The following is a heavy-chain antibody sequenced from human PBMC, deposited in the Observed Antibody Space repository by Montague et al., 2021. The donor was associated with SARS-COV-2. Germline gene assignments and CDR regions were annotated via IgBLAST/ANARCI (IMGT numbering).Heavy chain of an antibody. CDR3: ARERRIAARQLFYYYYYMDV. J-gene: IGHJ6*03. CDR1: GGSISSGSYY. V-gene: IGHV4-61*02. CDR2: IYTSGST. D-gene: IGHD6-6*01. Sequence: TLSLTCTVSGGSISSGSYYWSWIRQPAGKGLEWIGRIYTSGSTNYNPSLKSRVTISVGTSKNQFSLKLSSVTAADTAVYYCARERRIAARQLFYYYYYMDVWGKGTPVTVSS.